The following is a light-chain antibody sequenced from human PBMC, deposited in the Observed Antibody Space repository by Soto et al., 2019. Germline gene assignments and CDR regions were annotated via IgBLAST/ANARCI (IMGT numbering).Light chain of an antibody. V-gene: IGKV3-11*01. CDR3: QQRSNWPRT. CDR2: DAS. Sequence: EIVLRQSPATLSFSPGERATLSCRASQSVSSYLAWYQQKPGQAPRLLIYDASNRATGIPARFSGSGSGTDFTLTISSLEPEDFAVYYCQQRSNWPRTFGQGTKVDIK. CDR1: QSVSSY. J-gene: IGKJ1*01.